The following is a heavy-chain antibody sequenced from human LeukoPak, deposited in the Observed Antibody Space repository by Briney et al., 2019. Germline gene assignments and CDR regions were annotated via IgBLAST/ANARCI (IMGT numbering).Heavy chain of an antibody. J-gene: IGHJ4*02. CDR2: INGDGSST. CDR3: ARVSYYYGSGSYRPTAVYYFDY. V-gene: IGHV3-74*01. D-gene: IGHD3-10*01. CDR1: GFTFSSYW. Sequence: GGSLRLSCAASGFTFSSYWMHWVRQAPGKGQVWVSRINGDGSSTSYADSVRGRFTISRDNAKNTLYLQMNSLRAEDTAVYYCARVSYYYGSGSYRPTAVYYFDYWGQGTLVTVSS.